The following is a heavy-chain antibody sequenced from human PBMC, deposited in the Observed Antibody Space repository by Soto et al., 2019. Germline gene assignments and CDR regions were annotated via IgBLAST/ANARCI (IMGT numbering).Heavy chain of an antibody. CDR2: ISGSGGST. V-gene: IGHV3-23*01. Sequence: EVQLLESGGGLVQPGGSLRLSCAASGFTFSSYAMSWVRQTPGNGLEWVSGISGSGGSTYFADSVKGRFTISRDNSKNTLYLQMNSLRAEDTAVYYCAKALGELWFGDLLPDFWGLGTLVTVSS. CDR3: AKALGELWFGDLLPDF. CDR1: GFTFSSYA. J-gene: IGHJ4*02. D-gene: IGHD3-10*01.